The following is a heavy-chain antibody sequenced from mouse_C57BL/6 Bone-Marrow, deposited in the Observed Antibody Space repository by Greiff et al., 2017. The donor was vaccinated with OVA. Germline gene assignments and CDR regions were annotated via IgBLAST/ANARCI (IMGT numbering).Heavy chain of an antibody. D-gene: IGHD3-2*02. CDR2: IDPSDSYT. CDR3: ARSRGGSGYGAWFAY. V-gene: IGHV1-69*01. J-gene: IGHJ3*01. Sequence: QVQLQQPGAELVMPGASVKLSCKASGYTFTSYWMHWVKQRPGQGLEWIGEIDPSDSYTNYNQKFKGKSTLTVDKSSSTAYMQLSSLTSDDSAVYYCARSRGGSGYGAWFAYWGPGTLVTVSA. CDR1: GYTFTSYW.